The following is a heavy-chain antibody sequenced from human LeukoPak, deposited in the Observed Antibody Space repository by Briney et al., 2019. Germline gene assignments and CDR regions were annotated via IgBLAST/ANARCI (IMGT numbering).Heavy chain of an antibody. J-gene: IGHJ1*01. Sequence: PSETLSLTCTVSGASITSYYWSWIRQPPGKGLEWIGQIYYSGSTNYNPSLKSRVTISVDTSKNQFSLKLSSVTAADTAVYYCASDPYYYDSSGLYFQHWGQGTLVTVSS. CDR2: IYYSGST. V-gene: IGHV4-59*01. D-gene: IGHD3-22*01. CDR1: GASITSYY. CDR3: ASDPYYYDSSGLYFQH.